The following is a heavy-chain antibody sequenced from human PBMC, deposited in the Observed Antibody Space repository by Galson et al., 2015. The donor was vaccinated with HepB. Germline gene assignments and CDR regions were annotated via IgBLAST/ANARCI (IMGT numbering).Heavy chain of an antibody. CDR2: ISESSTYI. Sequence: SLRLSCAASEFTFSSYSKNWVRQAPGKGLEWVSPISESSTYIYYADSVKGRFTISRDNARNSLYLQMNSLRAEDTAIYYCARGHCTSTSCYRNEDYYGMDVWGQGTTVTVSS. J-gene: IGHJ6*02. D-gene: IGHD2-2*02. CDR3: ARGHCTSTSCYRNEDYYGMDV. CDR1: EFTFSSYS. V-gene: IGHV3-21*01.